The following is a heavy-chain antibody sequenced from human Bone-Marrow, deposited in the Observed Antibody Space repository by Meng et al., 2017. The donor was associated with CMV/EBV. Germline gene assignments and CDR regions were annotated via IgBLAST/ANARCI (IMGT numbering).Heavy chain of an antibody. V-gene: IGHV3-21*01. CDR3: ARDHRGYCSSTSCYWEDYYYYGMDV. J-gene: IGHJ6*02. D-gene: IGHD2-2*01. CDR1: GFTFSSYA. CDR2: ISSSSSYI. Sequence: GESLKISCAASGFTFSSYAMSWVRQAPGKGLEWVSSISSSSSYIYYADSVKGRFTISRDNAKNSLYLQMNSLRAEDTAVYYCARDHRGYCSSTSCYWEDYYYYGMDVWGQGTTVTVSS.